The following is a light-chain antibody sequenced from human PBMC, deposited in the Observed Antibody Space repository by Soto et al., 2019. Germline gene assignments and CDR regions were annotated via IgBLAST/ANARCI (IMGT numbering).Light chain of an antibody. J-gene: IGLJ1*01. CDR3: ISYTGSSTSYV. Sequence: QSVLTQPASVSGSPGQSITISCTGTSSDVGAYNHVAWYQQHPGKAPKFMIYEVSNRPSGVSNRFSGSKSGNTASLTISGLQAQDEADYYCISYTGSSTSYVFVTGTKLTVL. CDR2: EVS. V-gene: IGLV2-14*01. CDR1: SSDVGAYNH.